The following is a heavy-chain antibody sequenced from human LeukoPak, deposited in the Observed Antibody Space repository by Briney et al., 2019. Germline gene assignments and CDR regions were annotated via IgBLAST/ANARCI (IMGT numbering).Heavy chain of an antibody. V-gene: IGHV3-23*01. CDR2: ISGSGGST. CDR1: RFTFSSYV. Sequence: PGGSLRLSCAASRFTFSSYVMSWVRQAPGKGLEWVSAISGSGGSTYYADSVKGRFTISRDNSKNTLYLQMNSLRVEDTAVCYCAKPLGYCSGGSCSYYYYGMDVWGQGTTVTVSS. J-gene: IGHJ6*02. CDR3: AKPLGYCSGGSCSYYYYGMDV. D-gene: IGHD2-15*01.